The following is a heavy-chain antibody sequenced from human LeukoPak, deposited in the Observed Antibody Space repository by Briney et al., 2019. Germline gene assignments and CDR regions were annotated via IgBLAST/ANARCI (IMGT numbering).Heavy chain of an antibody. D-gene: IGHD3-22*01. CDR3: ARDPTEYSSASLWKPKGGWFDP. CDR2: INWNGSGA. CDR1: GFTFDDYG. V-gene: IGHV3-20*04. J-gene: IGHJ5*02. Sequence: GGSLRLSCAASGFTFDDYGMSWVRQVPGKGLEWVSGINWNGSGAGYADSVKGRFTISRDNAKNSLYLQMNSLRAEDTAVYYCARDPTEYSSASLWKPKGGWFDPWGQGTLVTVSS.